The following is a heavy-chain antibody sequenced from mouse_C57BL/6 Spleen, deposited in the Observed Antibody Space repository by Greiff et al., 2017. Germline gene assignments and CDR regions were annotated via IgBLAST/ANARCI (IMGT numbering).Heavy chain of an antibody. CDR2: INPNNGGT. CDR1: GYTFTDYY. J-gene: IGHJ2*01. Sequence: EVQLQQSGPELVKPGASVKISCKASGYTFTDYYMNWVKQSHGKSLEWIGDINPNNGGTSYNQKFKGKATLTVDKSSSTAYMELRSLTSEDSAVYYCAHGSSYGYWGQGTTLTVSS. CDR3: AHGSSYGY. D-gene: IGHD1-1*01. V-gene: IGHV1-26*01.